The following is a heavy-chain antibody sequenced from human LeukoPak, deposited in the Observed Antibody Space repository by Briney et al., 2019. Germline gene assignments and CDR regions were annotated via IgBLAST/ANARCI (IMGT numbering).Heavy chain of an antibody. J-gene: IGHJ3*02. D-gene: IGHD1-26*01. V-gene: IGHV3-30*03. CDR3: AREVGTPQAFDI. CDR1: GFTFSSYG. CDR2: ISYDGSNK. Sequence: PGGSLRLSCAASGFTFSSYGMHWVRQAPGKGQEWVAVISYDGSNKYYADSVKGRFTISRDNSKNTLYLQMNSLKAEDTAIYYCAREVGTPQAFDIWGQGTMVTVSS.